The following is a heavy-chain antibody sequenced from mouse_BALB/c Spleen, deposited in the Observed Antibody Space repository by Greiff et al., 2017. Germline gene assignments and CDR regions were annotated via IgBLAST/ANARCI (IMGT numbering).Heavy chain of an antibody. V-gene: IGHV1-87*01. Sequence: VQGVESGAELARPGASVKLSCKASGYTFTSYWMQWVKQRPGQGLEWIGAIYPGDGDTRYTQKFKGKATLTADKSSSTAYMQLSSLASEDSAVYYCANYYGNVWGAGTTVTVSS. CDR3: ANYYGNV. D-gene: IGHD1-1*01. CDR1: GYTFTSYW. CDR2: IYPGDGDT. J-gene: IGHJ1*01.